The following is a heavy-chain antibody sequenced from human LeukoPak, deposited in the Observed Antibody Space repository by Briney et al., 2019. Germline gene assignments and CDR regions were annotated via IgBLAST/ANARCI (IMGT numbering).Heavy chain of an antibody. D-gene: IGHD5-24*01. CDR3: AKSTQESALILDGFDI. V-gene: IGHV3-23*01. CDR1: GFTFSNIA. J-gene: IGHJ3*02. CDR2: ISSSGGST. Sequence: PGRSLRLSCAASGFTFSNIAMSWVRPAPGKGLEWVSAISSSGGSTYYADSVEGRFTISRDNTLYLQMNSLRVEDTGVYFCAKSTQESALILDGFDIWGQGTVVAVSS.